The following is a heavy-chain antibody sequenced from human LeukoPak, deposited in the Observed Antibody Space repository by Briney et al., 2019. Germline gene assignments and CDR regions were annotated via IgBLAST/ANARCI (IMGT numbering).Heavy chain of an antibody. Sequence: GGSLRLSCAASGFTFSSYGMHWVRQAPGKGLEWVAFIRYDGSNKYYADSVKGRFTISRDNAKNSLYLQMNSLRAEDTAVYYCARGLHFRVYDSSDYYPYWGQGTLVTVSS. V-gene: IGHV3-30*02. CDR2: IRYDGSNK. D-gene: IGHD3-22*01. J-gene: IGHJ4*02. CDR1: GFTFSSYG. CDR3: ARGLHFRVYDSSDYYPY.